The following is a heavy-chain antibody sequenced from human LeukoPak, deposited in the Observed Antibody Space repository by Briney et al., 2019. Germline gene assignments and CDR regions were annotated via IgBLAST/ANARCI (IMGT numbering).Heavy chain of an antibody. V-gene: IGHV4-39*01. D-gene: IGHD3-10*01. CDR1: GGSICSSSYY. CDR2: IYYSGST. J-gene: IGHJ6*03. Sequence: PSETLSLTCTVSGGSICSSSYYWGWIRQPPGKGLEWIGSIYYSGSTYYNPSLKSRVTISVDTSKNQFSLKLSSVTAADTAVYYCARHRAYYYYYMDVWGRGTTVTVSS. CDR3: ARHRAYYYYYMDV.